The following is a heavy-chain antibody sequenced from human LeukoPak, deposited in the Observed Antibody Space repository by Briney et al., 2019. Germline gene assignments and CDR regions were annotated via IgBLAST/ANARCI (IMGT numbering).Heavy chain of an antibody. J-gene: IGHJ4*02. V-gene: IGHV3-48*03. Sequence: GGSLRLSCAASGFTFSSYEMNWVRQAPGKGLEWVSYISSSGSTIYYADSVKGRFTISRDNAKNSLYLQMNSLRAEDTAVYYCARDSHDYVWGSYRYVDYWGQGTLVTVSS. CDR2: ISSSGSTI. D-gene: IGHD3-16*02. CDR1: GFTFSSYE. CDR3: ARDSHDYVWGSYRYVDY.